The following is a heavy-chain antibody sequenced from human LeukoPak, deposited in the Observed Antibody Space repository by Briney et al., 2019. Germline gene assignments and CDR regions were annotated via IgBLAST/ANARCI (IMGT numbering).Heavy chain of an antibody. J-gene: IGHJ4*02. CDR2: INPNSGGT. V-gene: IGHV1-2*06. CDR1: GYTFTGCY. D-gene: IGHD3-22*01. Sequence: ASVKVSCKASGYTFTGCYMHWVRQAPGQGLEWMGRINPNSGGTNYAQKFQGRVTMTRDTSISTAYMELSRLRSDDTAVYYSARGSGYYDSSGHFDYWGQGTLVTVSS. CDR3: ARGSGYYDSSGHFDY.